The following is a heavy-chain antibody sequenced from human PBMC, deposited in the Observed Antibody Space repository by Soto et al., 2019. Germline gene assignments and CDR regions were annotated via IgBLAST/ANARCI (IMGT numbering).Heavy chain of an antibody. V-gene: IGHV4-59*01. CDR3: ARSGGYSYGYDY. D-gene: IGHD5-18*01. J-gene: IGHJ4*02. CDR1: GGSISSYY. CDR2: IYYSGST. Sequence: SETLSLTCTVSGGSISSYYWSWIRQPPGKGLEWIGYIYYSGSTNYNPSLKSRVTISVDTSKNQFSLKLSSVTAADTAVYYCARSGGYSYGYDYWGQGTLVTVSS.